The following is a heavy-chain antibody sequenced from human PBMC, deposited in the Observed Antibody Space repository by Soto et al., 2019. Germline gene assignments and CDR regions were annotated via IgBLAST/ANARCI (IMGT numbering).Heavy chain of an antibody. J-gene: IGHJ4*02. D-gene: IGHD3-10*01. V-gene: IGHV1-18*01. CDR3: ARGRYGEY. CDR1: GYDFTTYG. CDR2: ISAHNGHT. Sequence: QVHLVQSGAEVKKPGASVKVSCKGSGYDFTTYGITWVRQAPGQGLEWMAWISAHNGHTDYAQKLQGRVTVTRDTSTRTAYMELRSLRADDTAVYYCARGRYGEYGGQGALVTVSS.